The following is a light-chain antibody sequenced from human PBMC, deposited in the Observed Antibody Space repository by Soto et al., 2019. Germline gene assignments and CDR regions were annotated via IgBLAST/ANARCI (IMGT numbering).Light chain of an antibody. CDR1: SSDVGAYNY. J-gene: IGLJ1*01. Sequence: QSVLTQPASVSGSPGQSITISCTGTSSDVGAYNYVSWYQQHPGKAPKVMIYDVSNRPSGVSNRFSGSKSGNTASLTISGLQAEDEADYYCSSSTSSSTYVFGTGTEVTVL. CDR3: SSSTSSSTYV. CDR2: DVS. V-gene: IGLV2-14*01.